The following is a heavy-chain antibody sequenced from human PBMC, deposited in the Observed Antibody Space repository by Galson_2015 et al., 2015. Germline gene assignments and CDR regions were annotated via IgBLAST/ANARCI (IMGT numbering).Heavy chain of an antibody. CDR3: ARDRSDYYGSGSSVYYYGMDV. CDR2: INPSGGST. D-gene: IGHD3-10*01. Sequence: ASGYTFTSYYMHWVRQAPGQGLEWMGIINPSGGSTSYAQKFQGRVTMTRDTSTSTVYMELSSLRSGDTAVYYCARDRSDYYGSGSSVYYYGMDVWGQGTPVTVSS. V-gene: IGHV1-46*01. J-gene: IGHJ6*02. CDR1: GYTFTSYY.